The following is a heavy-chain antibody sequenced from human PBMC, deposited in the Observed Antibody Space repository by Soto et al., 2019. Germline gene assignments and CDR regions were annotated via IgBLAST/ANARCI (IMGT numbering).Heavy chain of an antibody. Sequence: GASVKVSCKASGYTFTSYGISCVRQAPGQVLEWMGWISAYNGNTNYAQKLQGRATMTTDTSTSTAYMELRSLRSDDTAVYYCARGGAVADYYYYGMDVWGQGTTVTVSS. J-gene: IGHJ6*02. CDR2: ISAYNGNT. CDR1: GYTFTSYG. D-gene: IGHD6-19*01. CDR3: ARGGAVADYYYYGMDV. V-gene: IGHV1-18*04.